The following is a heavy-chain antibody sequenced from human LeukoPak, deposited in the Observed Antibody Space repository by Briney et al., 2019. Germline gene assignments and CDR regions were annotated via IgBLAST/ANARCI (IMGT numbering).Heavy chain of an antibody. J-gene: IGHJ4*02. D-gene: IGHD1-26*01. Sequence: PSETLSLTCAVYGGSFSGYYWSWIRQPPGKGLEWIGEINHSGSTNYNPSLKSRVTISVDTSKNQFSLKLSSVTAADTAVYYCARGLGPGRDHWGQGTLVTVSS. CDR3: ARGLGPGRDH. CDR1: GGSFSGYY. CDR2: INHSGST. V-gene: IGHV4-34*01.